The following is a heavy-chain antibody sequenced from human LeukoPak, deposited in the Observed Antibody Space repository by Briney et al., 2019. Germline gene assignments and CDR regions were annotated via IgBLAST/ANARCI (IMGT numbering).Heavy chain of an antibody. CDR2: ISYDGSNK. CDR3: AKATEYSSSLFYYYYGMDV. J-gene: IGHJ6*02. CDR1: GFTFSSYA. D-gene: IGHD6-6*01. V-gene: IGHV3-30-3*01. Sequence: GGSLRLSCAASGFTFSSYAMHWVRQAPGKGLEWVAVISYDGSNKYYADSVKGRSTISRDNSKNTLYLQMNSLRAEDTAVYYCAKATEYSSSLFYYYYGMDVWGQGTTVTVSS.